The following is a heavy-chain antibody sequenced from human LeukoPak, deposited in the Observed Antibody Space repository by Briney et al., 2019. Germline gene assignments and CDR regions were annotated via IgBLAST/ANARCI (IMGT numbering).Heavy chain of an antibody. CDR1: GFTISSDS. CDR2: ISSSSSYI. Sequence: GGSLRLSCAASGFTISSDSMNWVRQAPGKGLEWVSSISSSSSYIYYADSVKGRFTISRDNAKNSLYLQMNSLRAEDTAVYYCARAGAYCSGGSCYSVRSYYYYGMDVWGQGTTVTVSS. J-gene: IGHJ6*02. CDR3: ARAGAYCSGGSCYSVRSYYYYGMDV. V-gene: IGHV3-21*01. D-gene: IGHD2-15*01.